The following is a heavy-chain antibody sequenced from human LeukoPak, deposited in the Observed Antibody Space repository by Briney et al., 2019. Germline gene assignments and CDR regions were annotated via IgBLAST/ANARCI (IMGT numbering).Heavy chain of an antibody. Sequence: ASVKVSCKTSGYTFTTYGIGWVRQAPGHGLEWVGWISTYRGNTNYQQKFQGRVTMTTDTSTSTAYMELRSLTSDDTAVYYCARSMTTIIIPFAYWGQGTLVTVSS. CDR2: ISTYRGNT. V-gene: IGHV1-18*01. J-gene: IGHJ4*02. CDR1: GYTFTTYG. CDR3: ARSMTTIIIPFAY. D-gene: IGHD5-12*01.